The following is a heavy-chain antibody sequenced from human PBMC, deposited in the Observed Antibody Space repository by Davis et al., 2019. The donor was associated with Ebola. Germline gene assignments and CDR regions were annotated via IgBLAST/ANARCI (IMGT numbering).Heavy chain of an antibody. D-gene: IGHD1-26*01. V-gene: IGHV1-18*04. CDR2: ISPHNGNT. CDR1: GYPFISSG. Sequence: ASVKVSCKASGYPFISSGVTWVRQAPGQGLEWMGWISPHNGNTNYAQKFQGRVTMTTDTSTGTAYMELRSLRSEDTAVYFCARTSIVGTTTTASDIWGQGTMVTVSS. J-gene: IGHJ3*02. CDR3: ARTSIVGTTTTASDI.